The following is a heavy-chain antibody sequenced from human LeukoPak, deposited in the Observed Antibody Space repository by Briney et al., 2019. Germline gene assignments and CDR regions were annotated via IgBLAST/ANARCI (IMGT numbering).Heavy chain of an antibody. CDR3: VRGSFGPDI. CDR1: GFTFSSFW. V-gene: IGHV3-74*01. CDR2: INTGGTDT. Sequence: GGSLRLSFAALGFTFSSFWMHWVRQVPGKGLVWVSRINTGGTDTVYADSVKGRFTISRDNAKNTLYLQMNRLRAEDTAVYYCVRGSFGPDIWGQGTMVTVSS. D-gene: IGHD3/OR15-3a*01. J-gene: IGHJ3*02.